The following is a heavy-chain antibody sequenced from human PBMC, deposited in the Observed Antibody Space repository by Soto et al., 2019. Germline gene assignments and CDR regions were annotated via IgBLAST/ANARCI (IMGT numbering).Heavy chain of an antibody. J-gene: IGHJ4*02. CDR1: GFTFSSYA. Sequence: GGSLRLSCAASGFTFSSYAMSWVRQAPGKGLEWVSAISGSGGSTYYADSVKGRFTISRDNSKNTLYLQMNSLRAEDTAVYYCAKIRRECSGGSCYVSYFDYWGQGTLVTVSS. D-gene: IGHD2-15*01. V-gene: IGHV3-23*01. CDR2: ISGSGGST. CDR3: AKIRRECSGGSCYVSYFDY.